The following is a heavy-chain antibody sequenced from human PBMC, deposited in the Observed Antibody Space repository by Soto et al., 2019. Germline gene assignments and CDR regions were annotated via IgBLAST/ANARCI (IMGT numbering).Heavy chain of an antibody. CDR3: ARDSRGAPHYYYYGMDV. D-gene: IGHD1-26*01. CDR2: IWYDGSNK. J-gene: IGHJ6*02. V-gene: IGHV3-33*01. CDR1: GFTFSSYG. Sequence: GGSLRLSCAASGFTFSSYGMHWVRQAPGKGLEWVAVIWYDGSNKYYADSVKGRFTISRDNSKNTLYLQMNSLRAEDTAVYYCARDSRGAPHYYYYGMDVWGQGTTVTVSS.